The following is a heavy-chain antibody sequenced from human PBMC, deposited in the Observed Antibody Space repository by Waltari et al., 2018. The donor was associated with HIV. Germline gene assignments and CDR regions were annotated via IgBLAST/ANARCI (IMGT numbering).Heavy chain of an antibody. J-gene: IGHJ6*02. CDR3: AKDARFLDLDYYYGMDV. CDR2: ITYDGSNK. V-gene: IGHV3-30*18. Sequence: QVQLVESGGGVVQPGRSLRLSCAASGFTFSSYGMHWVRQDPGKGVELVEVITYDGSNKYYADAGKGRFTISRDNSKNTLYLQMNSLRAEDTAVYYCAKDARFLDLDYYYGMDVWGQGTTVAVSS. CDR1: GFTFSSYG. D-gene: IGHD3-3*01.